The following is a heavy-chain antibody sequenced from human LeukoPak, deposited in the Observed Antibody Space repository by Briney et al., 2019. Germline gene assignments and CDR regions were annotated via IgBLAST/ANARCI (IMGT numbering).Heavy chain of an antibody. D-gene: IGHD3-10*01. J-gene: IGHJ6*02. Sequence: ASVKVSCKASGYTFTSNDINWVRQATGQGLEWMGWMNPNSGNTGYAQKFQGRVTMTRNTSISTACMELSSLRSEDTAVYYCARRIGRLVRGVISFGMDVWGQGTTVTVSS. CDR2: MNPNSGNT. V-gene: IGHV1-8*01. CDR3: ARRIGRLVRGVISFGMDV. CDR1: GYTFTSND.